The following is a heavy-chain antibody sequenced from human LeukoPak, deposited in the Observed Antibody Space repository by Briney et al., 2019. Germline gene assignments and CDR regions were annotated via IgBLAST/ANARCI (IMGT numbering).Heavy chain of an antibody. CDR1: GGSISSGGYS. V-gene: IGHV4-30-2*01. CDR2: IYHSGST. CDR3: ARSPVDYYDSSGPGAFDI. J-gene: IGHJ3*02. D-gene: IGHD3-22*01. Sequence: TLSLTCAVSGGSISSGGYSWSWIRQPPGKGLEWVGYIYHSGSTYYNPSLKSRVTISVDRSKNQFSLKLSSVTAADTAVYYRARSPVDYYDSSGPGAFDIWGQGTMVTVSS.